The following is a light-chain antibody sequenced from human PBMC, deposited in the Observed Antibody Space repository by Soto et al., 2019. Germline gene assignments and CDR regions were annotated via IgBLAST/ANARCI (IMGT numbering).Light chain of an antibody. Sequence: QSVLTQPPSVSGAPGQRVTISCSGSSSNFGAGYAVQWYQQLPGTAPKLLIYGNNNRPSGVPDRFSGSKSGTSASLAITGLQAEDEADYYCQSYDSSLSGSRVFGTGTKLTVL. CDR3: QSYDSSLSGSRV. CDR2: GNN. CDR1: SSNFGAGYA. J-gene: IGLJ1*01. V-gene: IGLV1-40*01.